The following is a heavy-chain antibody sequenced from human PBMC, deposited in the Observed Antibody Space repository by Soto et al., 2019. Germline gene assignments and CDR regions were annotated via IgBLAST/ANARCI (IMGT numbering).Heavy chain of an antibody. V-gene: IGHV1-69*13. D-gene: IGHD3-10*01. Sequence: SVKVSCKASGGTFSSYAISWVRQAPGQGLEWMGGIIPIFGTANYAQKFQGRVTITADESTSTAYMELSSLRSEDTAVYYCARDLVSMVQGVINYYYYGMDVWGQGTTVTVSS. CDR3: ARDLVSMVQGVINYYYYGMDV. CDR1: GGTFSSYA. CDR2: IIPIFGTA. J-gene: IGHJ6*02.